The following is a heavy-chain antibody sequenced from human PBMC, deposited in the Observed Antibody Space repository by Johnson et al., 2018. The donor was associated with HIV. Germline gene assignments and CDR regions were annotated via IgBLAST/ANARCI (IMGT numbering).Heavy chain of an antibody. Sequence: VQLVESGGGLVKPGGSLRLSCAASGFTFSNAWMSLVRQAPGKGLEWVGRIKSKTDGGTTDYAAPVKGRFTISRDDSKNTLYLQMNSLKTEDTAVYYCTTAVDGAPDAFDIWGQGTMVTVSS. CDR2: IKSKTDGGTT. D-gene: IGHD4-17*01. CDR1: GFTFSNAW. CDR3: TTAVDGAPDAFDI. J-gene: IGHJ3*02. V-gene: IGHV3-15*01.